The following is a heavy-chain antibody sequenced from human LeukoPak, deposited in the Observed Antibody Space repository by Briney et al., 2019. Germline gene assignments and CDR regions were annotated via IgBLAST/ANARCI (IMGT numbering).Heavy chain of an antibody. CDR3: ARGQGDYVS. J-gene: IGHJ5*02. CDR2: IYSGGST. D-gene: IGHD4-17*01. V-gene: IGHV3-66*01. Sequence: PGGSLRLSCAASGFTFDDYAMHWVRQAPGKGLEWVSIIYSGGSTYYADSVKGRFTISRDNSKNTLYLQMNSLRAEDTAVYYCARGQGDYVSWGQGTLVTVSS. CDR1: GFTFDDYA.